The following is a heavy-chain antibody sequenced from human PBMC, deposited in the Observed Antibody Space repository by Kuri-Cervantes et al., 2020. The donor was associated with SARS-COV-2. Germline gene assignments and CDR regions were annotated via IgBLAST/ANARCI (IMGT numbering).Heavy chain of an antibody. Sequence: SVKVSCKASGGTFSSYAICWVRQAPGQGLEWMGRIIPIFGTANYAQKFKGRVTISADESTITAYKELSRLRSEDTAVYYCAREQPDSTFFDYWCQGTLVTVSS. CDR1: GGTFSSYA. CDR2: IIPIFGTA. D-gene: IGHD2-15*01. CDR3: AREQPDSTFFDY. V-gene: IGHV1-69*13. J-gene: IGHJ4*02.